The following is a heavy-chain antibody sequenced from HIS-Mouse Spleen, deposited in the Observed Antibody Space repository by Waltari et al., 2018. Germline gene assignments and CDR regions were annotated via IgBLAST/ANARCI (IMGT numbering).Heavy chain of an antibody. CDR2: IYYSGST. V-gene: IGHV4-39*07. J-gene: IGHJ4*02. CDR1: GGSISSSSYY. CDR3: ASGVVVAATAVHFDY. Sequence: QLQLQESGPGLVKPSETLYLTCTVSGGSISSSSYYCGWIRQPPGKGLEWIGSIYYSGSTYYNPSLKSRVTISVDTSKNQFSLKLSSVTAADTAVYYCASGVVVAATAVHFDYWGQGTLVTVSS. D-gene: IGHD2-15*01.